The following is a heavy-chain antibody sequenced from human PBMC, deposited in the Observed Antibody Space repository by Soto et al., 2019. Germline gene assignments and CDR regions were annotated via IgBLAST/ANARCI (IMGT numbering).Heavy chain of an antibody. CDR2: ISGDGGSR. D-gene: IGHD5-12*01. V-gene: IGHV3-23*01. Sequence: GGSLRLSCAASGLDFRRYAMSWVRQAPGKGLEWFSAISGDGGSRYYADSVKGRFTISRDNSKNTVFLQMNSLRAEDTAVYYCVQERSLIVATAGDHWGQGTLVTVSS. CDR1: GLDFRRYA. J-gene: IGHJ4*02. CDR3: VQERSLIVATAGDH.